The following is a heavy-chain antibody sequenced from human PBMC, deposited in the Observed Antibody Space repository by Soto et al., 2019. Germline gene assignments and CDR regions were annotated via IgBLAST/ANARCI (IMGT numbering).Heavy chain of an antibody. J-gene: IGHJ5*02. Sequence: QITLKESGPTLVKPTQTLTLTCTFSGFSLTTRGVGVGWIREPPGKPLEWLALIYWDDDTRYSPSLKSRLAITKDTSKNQVVLTISNIDPADTGTDFCAHRTTTVTWWFDPWGQGTLVTVSS. CDR3: AHRTTTVTWWFDP. D-gene: IGHD4-17*01. CDR1: GFSLTTRGVG. CDR2: IYWDDDT. V-gene: IGHV2-5*02.